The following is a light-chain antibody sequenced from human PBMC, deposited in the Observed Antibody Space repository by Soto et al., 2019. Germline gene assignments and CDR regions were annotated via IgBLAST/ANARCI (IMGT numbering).Light chain of an antibody. J-gene: IGKJ5*01. Sequence: EIVLTQSPGTLSLSPGERATLSCRASQSVSRSYLAWYQQKPDQAPRLLFYGASIRVTGIPQRLSASGSGTDFTLTISRLEPEDFAVYYCHQYGSSITFGQGTRLEIK. CDR3: HQYGSSIT. V-gene: IGKV3-20*01. CDR1: QSVSRSY. CDR2: GAS.